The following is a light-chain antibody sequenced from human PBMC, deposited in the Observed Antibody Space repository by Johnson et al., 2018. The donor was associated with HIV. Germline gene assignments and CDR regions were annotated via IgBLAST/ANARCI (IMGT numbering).Light chain of an antibody. CDR2: DNN. V-gene: IGLV1-51*01. J-gene: IGLJ1*01. CDR3: GTWDSSLRVGF. Sequence: QAVLTQPPSVSAAPGQKVTISCSGSSSNIGRNYVSWYQQLPGTAPKLLIFDNNKRPSGIPDRFSGSKSGTSATLGITGLKTGDEADYYCGTWDSSLRVGFFGTGTKVTVL. CDR1: SSNIGRNY.